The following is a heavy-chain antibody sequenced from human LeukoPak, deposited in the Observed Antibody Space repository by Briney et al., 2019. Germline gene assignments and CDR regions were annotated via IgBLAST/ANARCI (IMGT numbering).Heavy chain of an antibody. CDR2: ISGSGGST. V-gene: IGHV3-23*01. CDR1: GFTFSSYA. D-gene: IGHD3-9*01. CDR3: AKGLRYFDCCFGY. Sequence: PGGSLRLSCAASGFTFSSYAMSWVRQAPGKGLEWVSAISGSGGSTYYADPVKGRFTISRDNSKNTLYLQMNSLRAEDTAVYYCAKGLRYFDCCFGYWGQGTLVTVSS. J-gene: IGHJ4*02.